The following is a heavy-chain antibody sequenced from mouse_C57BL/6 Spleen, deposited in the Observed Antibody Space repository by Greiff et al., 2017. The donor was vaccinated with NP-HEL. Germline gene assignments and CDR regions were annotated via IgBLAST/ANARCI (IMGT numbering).Heavy chain of an antibody. CDR2: ISDGGSYT. CDR3: AGVGGGYPYDFDY. D-gene: IGHD2-2*01. V-gene: IGHV5-4*03. CDR1: GFTFSSYA. Sequence: EVMLVESGGGLVKPGGSLKLSCAASGFTFSSYAMSWVRQTPEKRLEWVATISDGGSYTYSPDNVKGRFTISRDNAKNKLYLQTGHLKSDDTARYYSAGVGGGYPYDFDYWGQGTTLTVSS. J-gene: IGHJ2*01.